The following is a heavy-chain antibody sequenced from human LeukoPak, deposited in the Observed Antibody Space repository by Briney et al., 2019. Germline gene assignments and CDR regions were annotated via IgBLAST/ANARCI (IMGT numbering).Heavy chain of an antibody. V-gene: IGHV1-69*13. J-gene: IGHJ3*02. Sequence: SVKVSCKASGGTFISYAISWVRQAPGQGLGWMGGIIPIFGTANYAQKFQGRVTITADESTSTAYMELSSLRSEDTAVYYCKSDDAFDIWGQGTMVTVSS. CDR3: KSDDAFDI. CDR1: GGTFISYA. CDR2: IIPIFGTA.